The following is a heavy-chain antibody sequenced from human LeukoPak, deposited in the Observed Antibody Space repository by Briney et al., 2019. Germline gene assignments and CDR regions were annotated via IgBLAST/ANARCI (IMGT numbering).Heavy chain of an antibody. Sequence: GGSLRLSCAASGFTVSSNYMSWVRQAPGKGLEWVSVIYSDGRTYYADSVKGRFSISRDNSRNTVYLQMSDLRAEDTAVYYCAKITKATTPNYWGQGTLVTVSS. D-gene: IGHD4-17*01. CDR1: GFTVSSNY. CDR2: IYSDGRT. CDR3: AKITKATTPNY. V-gene: IGHV3-53*01. J-gene: IGHJ4*02.